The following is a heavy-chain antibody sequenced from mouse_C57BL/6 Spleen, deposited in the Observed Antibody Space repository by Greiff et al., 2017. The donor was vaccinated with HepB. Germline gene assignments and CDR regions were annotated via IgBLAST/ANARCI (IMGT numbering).Heavy chain of an antibody. CDR1: GFSLSTSGMG. Sequence: QVQLKESDPGILQSSQTLSLTCSFSGFSLSTSGMGVSCIRQPSGQGLEWLAHIYWDDDKRYNPSLKSRLTISKDTSRNQDFLKITHVGTADTATSDCARRVGPYDCDGSYFGGWGTGTTLTV. J-gene: IGHJ2*01. CDR3: ARRVGPYDCDGSYFGG. V-gene: IGHV8-12*01. D-gene: IGHD2-4*01. CDR2: IYWDDDK.